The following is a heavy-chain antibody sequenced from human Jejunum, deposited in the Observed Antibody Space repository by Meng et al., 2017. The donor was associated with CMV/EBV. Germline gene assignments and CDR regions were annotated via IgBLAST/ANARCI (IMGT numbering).Heavy chain of an antibody. CDR2: IYYGTT. J-gene: IGHJ4*02. Sequence: CSVSGGSVNGGSYYWTWIRQPPGKGLEWIGYIYYGTTNYNPSLQSRVTISGDASKNQFSLKLTSVTAADTAVYFCARGGHWSRYFPDWGQGHLVTVSS. V-gene: IGHV4-61*01. D-gene: IGHD1-1*01. CDR1: GGSVNGGSYY. CDR3: ARGGHWSRYFPD.